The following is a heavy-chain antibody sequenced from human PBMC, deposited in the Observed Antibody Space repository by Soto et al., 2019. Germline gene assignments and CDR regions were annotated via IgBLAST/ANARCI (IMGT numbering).Heavy chain of an antibody. V-gene: IGHV4-59*01. CDR3: ARLSRGAVFYYYYMDV. CDR1: GGSISSYY. CDR2: IYYSGST. Sequence: PSETLSLTCTVSGGSISSYYWSWIRQPPGKGLEWIGYIYYSGSTNYNPSLKSRFTISVDTSKNQFSLKLSSVTAADTAVYYCARLSRGAVFYYYYMDVWGKGTTVTVSS. D-gene: IGHD4-17*01. J-gene: IGHJ6*03.